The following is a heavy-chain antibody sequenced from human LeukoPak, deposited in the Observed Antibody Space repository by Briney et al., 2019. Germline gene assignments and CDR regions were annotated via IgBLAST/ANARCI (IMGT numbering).Heavy chain of an antibody. CDR2: ISYDGSNK. V-gene: IGHV3-30-3*01. D-gene: IGHD4-17*01. J-gene: IGHJ4*02. CDR1: GFTFSSYA. Sequence: GRSLRLSCAASGFTFSSYAMHWVRQAPGKGLEWVAVISYDGSNKYYADSVKGRFTISRDNSKNTLYLQMNSLRAEDTAVYYCAREYGDSLDYWGQGTLVTVSS. CDR3: AREYGDSLDY.